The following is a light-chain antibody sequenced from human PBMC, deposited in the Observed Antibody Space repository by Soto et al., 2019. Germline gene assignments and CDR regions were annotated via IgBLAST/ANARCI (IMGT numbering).Light chain of an antibody. Sequence: DIQLTQSPCFLSASVGDRVTITGRAIRGVCRYSSWDQVKPGKAPKLPIYVESTLQSGVTSRFSGSGSGTEFILTIRSLESEDSAIYYCQQIQSYARTFGQGTKVEI. CDR2: VES. J-gene: IGKJ1*01. CDR1: RGVCRY. CDR3: QQIQSYART. V-gene: IGKV1-9*01.